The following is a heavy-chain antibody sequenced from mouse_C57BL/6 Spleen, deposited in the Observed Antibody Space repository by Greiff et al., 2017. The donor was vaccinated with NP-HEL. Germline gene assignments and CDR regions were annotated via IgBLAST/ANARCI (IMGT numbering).Heavy chain of an antibody. J-gene: IGHJ2*01. CDR3: ARQGSYYYGSSYDY. CDR2: ISSGGSYT. CDR1: GFTFSSYG. Sequence: VQLKESGGDLVKPGGSLKLSCAASGFTFSSYGMSWVRQTPDKRLEWVATISSGGSYTYYPDSVKGRFTISRDNAKNTLYLQMSSLKSEDTAMYYCARQGSYYYGSSYDYWGQGTTLTVSS. D-gene: IGHD1-1*01. V-gene: IGHV5-6*01.